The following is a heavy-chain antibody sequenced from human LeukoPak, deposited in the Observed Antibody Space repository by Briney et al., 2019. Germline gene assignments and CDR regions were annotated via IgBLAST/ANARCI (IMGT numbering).Heavy chain of an antibody. D-gene: IGHD4-11*01. J-gene: IGHJ4*02. CDR3: ARVSDYSNYFDF. Sequence: GGSLRLSCAASGFTFSTYGMHWVRQAPGKGREWVAIIWYDGSTKYYAESVKGRFTISRDNSQNMLYLQMNSLRAEDTAVYYCARVSDYSNYFDFWGQGTLVTVSS. V-gene: IGHV3-33*01. CDR1: GFTFSTYG. CDR2: IWYDGSTK.